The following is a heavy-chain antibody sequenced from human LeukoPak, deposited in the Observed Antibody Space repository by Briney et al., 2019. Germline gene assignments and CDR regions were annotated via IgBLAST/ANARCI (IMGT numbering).Heavy chain of an antibody. D-gene: IGHD2-8*01. Sequence: GGSLRLSCAVSGFTISSHGMHWVRQGPGKGPEWVAVISYDGTNVQYADSVKGRFTISRDNSKNTLYLQMDSLRADDTAVYYCAREKYCSITDCLHGRFYFNLWGQGSLVTVSS. CDR2: ISYDGTNV. V-gene: IGHV3-30*03. J-gene: IGHJ4*02. CDR3: AREKYCSITDCLHGRFYFNL. CDR1: GFTISSHG.